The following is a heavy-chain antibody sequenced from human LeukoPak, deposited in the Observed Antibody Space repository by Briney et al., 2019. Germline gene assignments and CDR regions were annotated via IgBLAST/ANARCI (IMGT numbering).Heavy chain of an antibody. CDR2: INAGNGNT. V-gene: IGHV1-3*01. D-gene: IGHD3-10*01. CDR1: GYTFTSYA. J-gene: IGHJ5*02. Sequence: GASVKVSCKASGYTFTSYAMHWVRQAPGQRLEWMGWINAGNGNTKYSQEFQGRVTITRDTSASTAYMELSSLRSEDTAVYYCARDRTPIRGVIRGIDWFDPWGQGTLVTVSS. CDR3: ARDRTPIRGVIRGIDWFDP.